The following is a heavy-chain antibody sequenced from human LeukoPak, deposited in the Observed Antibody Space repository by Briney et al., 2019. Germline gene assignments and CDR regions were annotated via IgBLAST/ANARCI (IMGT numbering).Heavy chain of an antibody. V-gene: IGHV1-18*01. CDR2: ISAYNGNT. Sequence: ASVKVSCKASGYTFTSYGISWVRQAPGQGLEWMGWISAYNGNTNYAQKLQGRVTMTTDTSTSTAYMELRSLRSDDTAVYYCARELYYYGSGSYSTYNWFDPWGQGTLVTVSS. J-gene: IGHJ5*02. CDR1: GYTFTSYG. D-gene: IGHD3-10*01. CDR3: ARELYYYGSGSYSTYNWFDP.